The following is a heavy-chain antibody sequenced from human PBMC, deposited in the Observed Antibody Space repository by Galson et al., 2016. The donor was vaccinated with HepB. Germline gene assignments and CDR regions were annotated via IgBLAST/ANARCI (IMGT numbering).Heavy chain of an antibody. J-gene: IGHJ4*02. D-gene: IGHD4/OR15-4a*01. CDR3: TRGTLGSVATMAFDY. CDR2: IYQTGAA. Sequence: SETLSLTCAVSGDSISNNYWWTWVRQSPGQGLEWIGEIYQTGAAHYKPSFTSRATISINKSKNEISLRLASVTAADMAVYYCTRGTLGSVATMAFDYWGQGTLVTVSS. V-gene: IGHV4-4*02. CDR1: GDSISNNYW.